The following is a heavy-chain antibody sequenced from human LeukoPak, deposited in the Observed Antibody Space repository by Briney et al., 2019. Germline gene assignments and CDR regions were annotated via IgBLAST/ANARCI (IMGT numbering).Heavy chain of an antibody. J-gene: IGHJ4*02. Sequence: GGSLRLSCAASGFTFDSYAMNWVRQAPGKGLEWVSSISVSSSSIYYLDSVKGRFTISRDNAKNSLYLQMNSLRAEDTAVYYCARDGSERYFGRVDFWGQGTLVIVSS. CDR2: ISVSSSSI. D-gene: IGHD3-9*01. CDR1: GFTFDSYA. V-gene: IGHV3-21*01. CDR3: ARDGSERYFGRVDF.